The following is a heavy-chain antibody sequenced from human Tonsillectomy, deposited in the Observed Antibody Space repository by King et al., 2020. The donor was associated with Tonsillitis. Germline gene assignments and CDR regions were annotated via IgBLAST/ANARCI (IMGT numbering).Heavy chain of an antibody. CDR1: GFTFSSDS. J-gene: IGHJ3*02. CDR2: ISSSRSTI. Sequence: VQLVESGGGLVQPGGSLRLSCAAPGFTFSSDSMNWVRQAPGKGLEWVSYISSSRSTIYYADSVKGRFTISRDNAKNSLYLQMNSLRAEDTAVYYCARGLAFDIWGQGTMVTVSS. CDR3: ARGLAFDI. D-gene: IGHD6-19*01. V-gene: IGHV3-48*01.